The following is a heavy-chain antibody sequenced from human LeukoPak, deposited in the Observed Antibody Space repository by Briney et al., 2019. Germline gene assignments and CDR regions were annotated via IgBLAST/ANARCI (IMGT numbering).Heavy chain of an antibody. CDR3: ASFRYSSGRTY. J-gene: IGHJ4*02. CDR1: GFTFSSYA. D-gene: IGHD6-19*01. V-gene: IGHV3-30*04. CDR2: ISYDGSNK. Sequence: PGGSLRLSCAASGFTFSSYAMHWVRQAPGKGLEWVAVISYDGSNKYYADSVKGRFTISRDNSKNTLYLQMNSLRAEDTAVYYCASFRYSSGRTYWGQGTLVTVSS.